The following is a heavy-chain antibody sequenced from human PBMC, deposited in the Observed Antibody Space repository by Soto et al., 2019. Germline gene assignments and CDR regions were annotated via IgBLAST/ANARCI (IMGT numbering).Heavy chain of an antibody. CDR2: IIPIFGTA. V-gene: IGHV1-69*13. CDR3: ARSDCSSTSCYYYYYYGMDV. J-gene: IGHJ6*02. Sequence: SVKVSCKASGGTFSSYAISWVRQAPGQGLEWMGGIIPIFGTANYAQKFQGRVTITADESTSTAYMELSSLRSEDTAVYYCARSDCSSTSCYYYYYYGMDVWGQGTTVTVSS. D-gene: IGHD2-2*01. CDR1: GGTFSSYA.